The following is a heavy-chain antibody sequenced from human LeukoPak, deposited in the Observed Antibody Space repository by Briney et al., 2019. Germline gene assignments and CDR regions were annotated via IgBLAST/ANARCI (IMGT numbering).Heavy chain of an antibody. CDR3: AGDSVMGYY. V-gene: IGHV1/OR15-1*04. D-gene: IGHD2-8*01. J-gene: IGHJ4*02. Sequence: ASVKVSCKASGYIFTDYYMHWVRQAPGQELGWMGRINPNSGGTNYAQKFQGRVTMTTDTSTSTAYIELRSLRSDDTAVYYCAGDSVMGYYWGQGTLVTVSS. CDR1: GYIFTDYY. CDR2: INPNSGGT.